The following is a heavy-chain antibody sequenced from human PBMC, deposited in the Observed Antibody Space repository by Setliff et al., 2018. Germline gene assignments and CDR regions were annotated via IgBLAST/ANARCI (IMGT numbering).Heavy chain of an antibody. CDR3: ATEKFPGDWGDY. CDR1: GYNFSSYG. D-gene: IGHD2-21*01. Sequence: GASVKVSCKASGYNFSSYGISYGITWVRQAPGQGLEWMGWTSNNNAKTHYAQKFQGRVTMTTDTSTRTAYMEVTSLRSDDTAVYYCATEKFPGDWGDYWGQGTLVTVSS. CDR2: TSNNNAKT. J-gene: IGHJ4*02. V-gene: IGHV1-18*01.